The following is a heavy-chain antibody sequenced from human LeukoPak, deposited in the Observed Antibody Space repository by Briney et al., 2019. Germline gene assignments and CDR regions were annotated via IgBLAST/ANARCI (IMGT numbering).Heavy chain of an antibody. CDR1: GGSISSYY. D-gene: IGHD3-22*01. CDR2: VYATGNT. CDR3: AGDRSYYSDTGADY. J-gene: IGHJ4*02. V-gene: IGHV4-4*07. Sequence: SETLSLTCTVSGGSISSYYWSWIRQPPGRGLEWLGRVYATGNTNYNPSLWSRLSISIDTSRNQFSLRLSSVTAADTAIYYCAGDRSYYSDTGADYWGQGIMVIVSS.